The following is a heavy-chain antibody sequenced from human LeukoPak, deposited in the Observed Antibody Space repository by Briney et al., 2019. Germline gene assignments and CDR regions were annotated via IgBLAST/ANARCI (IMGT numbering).Heavy chain of an antibody. Sequence: GGSLRLSCAASGFTFDGYAMHWVRQAPGKGLEWVSGISWNSGSIGYADSVKGRFTISRDNAKNSLYLQMNSLRAENTAVYYCAREVVSDYWGQGTLVTVSS. D-gene: IGHD2-15*01. J-gene: IGHJ4*02. V-gene: IGHV3-9*01. CDR3: AREVVSDY. CDR1: GFTFDGYA. CDR2: ISWNSGSI.